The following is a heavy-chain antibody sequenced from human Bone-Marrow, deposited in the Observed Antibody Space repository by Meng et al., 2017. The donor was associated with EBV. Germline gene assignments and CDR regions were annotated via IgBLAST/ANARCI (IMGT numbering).Heavy chain of an antibody. CDR1: GASISGSNW. CDR3: ARDLQLNN. D-gene: IGHD1-1*01. CDR2: IYYNGRT. Sequence: QLQSPGPVLVRPSGTRSLPCAVSGASISGSNWWSWVRQPPGKGLEWIGHIYYNGRTNYNPSLKSRVTISIDTSKNQFSLKLNSVTAADTAVYYCARDLQLNNWGQGILVTVSS. V-gene: IGHV4-4*02. J-gene: IGHJ4*02.